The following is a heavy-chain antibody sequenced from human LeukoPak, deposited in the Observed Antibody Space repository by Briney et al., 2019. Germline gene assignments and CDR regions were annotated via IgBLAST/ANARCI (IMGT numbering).Heavy chain of an antibody. D-gene: IGHD3-10*01. CDR2: ISYDGSNK. Sequence: PGGSLRLSCAASGFTFSSYGMHWVRQAPGKGLEWVAVISYDGSNKYYADSVKGRFTISRDNSKNTLYLQMNSLRAEDTAVYYCAKDKMVRGDLYYYYYMDVWGKGTTVTVSS. J-gene: IGHJ6*03. CDR3: AKDKMVRGDLYYYYYMDV. V-gene: IGHV3-30*18. CDR1: GFTFSSYG.